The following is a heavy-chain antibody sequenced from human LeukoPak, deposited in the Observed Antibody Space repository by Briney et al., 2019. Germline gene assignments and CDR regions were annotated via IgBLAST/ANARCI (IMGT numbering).Heavy chain of an antibody. CDR2: ISSNGGSA. J-gene: IGHJ4*02. D-gene: IGHD6-13*01. CDR3: ARDSIAAAGTPFFDY. Sequence: GGSLRLSCAASGFTFSSYAMHWVRQAPGKGLEYVSAISSNGGSAYYANSVKGRFTISRDNSKNTLYLQMGSLRAEDMAVYYCARDSIAAAGTPFFDYWGQGTLVTVSS. CDR1: GFTFSSYA. V-gene: IGHV3-64*01.